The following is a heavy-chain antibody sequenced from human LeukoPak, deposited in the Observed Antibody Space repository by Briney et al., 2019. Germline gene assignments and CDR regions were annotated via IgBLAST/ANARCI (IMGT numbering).Heavy chain of an antibody. CDR1: GGSFSGYY. J-gene: IGHJ6*02. CDR2: INHSGST. Sequence: SETLSLTCAVYGGSFSGYYWSWIRQPPGKGLEWIGEINHSGSTNYNPSLKSRVTISVDTSKNQFSLKLSSVTAADTAVYYCARASDDGRYYYGMDVWGQGTTVTVSS. CDR3: ARASDDGRYYYGMDV. V-gene: IGHV4-34*01. D-gene: IGHD4-23*01.